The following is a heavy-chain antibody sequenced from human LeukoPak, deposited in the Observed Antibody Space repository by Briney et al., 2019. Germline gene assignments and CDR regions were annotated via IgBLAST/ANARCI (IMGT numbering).Heavy chain of an antibody. Sequence: GGSLRLSCAASGFTFNSYAMHWVRQAPGKGLEWVAVISYDGSNKYYADSVKGRFTISRDNSKNTLYLQMNSLRAEDTAVYYCARGGYCSGGSCYSPLYFDYWGQGTLVTVSS. CDR1: GFTFNSYA. J-gene: IGHJ4*02. V-gene: IGHV3-30-3*01. CDR2: ISYDGSNK. CDR3: ARGGYCSGGSCYSPLYFDY. D-gene: IGHD2-15*01.